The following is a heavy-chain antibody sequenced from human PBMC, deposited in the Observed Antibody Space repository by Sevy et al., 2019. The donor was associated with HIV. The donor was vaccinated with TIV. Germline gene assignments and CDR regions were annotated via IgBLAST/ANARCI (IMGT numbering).Heavy chain of an antibody. CDR3: AGEGCTRPNDY. J-gene: IGHJ4*02. CDR1: GFAFYDYS. Sequence: GGSLRLSCAASGFAFYDYSMSWIRQAPGKGLEWVATLSFGCGKINYADSVKGRFTISRDNSKNSFYLQMDNLRVEDTAIYYCAGEGCTRPNDYWGQGTRVTVSS. V-gene: IGHV3-23*01. D-gene: IGHD2-8*01. CDR2: LSFGCGKI.